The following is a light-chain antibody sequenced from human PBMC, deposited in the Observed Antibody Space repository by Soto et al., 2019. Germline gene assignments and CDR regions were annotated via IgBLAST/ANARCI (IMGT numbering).Light chain of an antibody. J-gene: IGKJ5*01. CDR3: QQYDNSLYT. CDR2: GAS. CDR1: QSVSSTY. Sequence: IVLTQSPGTLSLSPGESATLSCRAGQSVSSTYLAWYQQKPGQAPRLLIYGASSRATGIPDRFSGSGSGTDFTLTISRLEPEDFAVYYCQQYDNSLYTFGQGTRLEIK. V-gene: IGKV3-20*01.